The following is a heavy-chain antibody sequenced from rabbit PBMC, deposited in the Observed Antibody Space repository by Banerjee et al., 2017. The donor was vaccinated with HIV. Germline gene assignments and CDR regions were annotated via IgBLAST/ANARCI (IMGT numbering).Heavy chain of an antibody. CDR1: GFSFSSSYY. Sequence: QEQLEESGGDLVKPEGSLTLTCTASGFSFSSSYYMCWVRQAPGKGLEWIGCINVDSGSSYCARWAEGRFTISKASSTTVTLQMTSLTAADTATYFCARGPGGNSYYFTRLDLWGPGTSSPS. V-gene: IGHV1S45*01. D-gene: IGHD8-1*01. CDR3: ARGPGGNSYYFTRLDL. CDR2: INVDSGSS. J-gene: IGHJ3*01.